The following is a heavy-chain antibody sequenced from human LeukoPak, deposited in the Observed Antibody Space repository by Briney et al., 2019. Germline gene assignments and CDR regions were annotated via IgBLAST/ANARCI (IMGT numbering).Heavy chain of an antibody. CDR2: ISSSSSDI. Sequence: GGSLRLSCAASGFSFSSYSMNWVRQAPGKGLEWVSSISSSSSDIFHADSMKGRFTISRDNAKNSLYLQMNSLRAEDTAVYYCAKGESSSSGYWGQGTLVTVSS. CDR1: GFSFSSYS. J-gene: IGHJ4*02. CDR3: AKGESSSSGY. D-gene: IGHD6-6*01. V-gene: IGHV3-21*06.